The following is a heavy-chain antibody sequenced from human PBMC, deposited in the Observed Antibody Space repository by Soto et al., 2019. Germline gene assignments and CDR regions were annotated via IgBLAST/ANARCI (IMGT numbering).Heavy chain of an antibody. Sequence: QVQLVQSGAEVKKPGSSVKVSCKASGGTFSSYSISWVRQAPGQGLEWMGGIIPIFGTTDYPQKSQGRVSINADESTSTAYMELSSLRSEDTAVYYCARTRTAASGFDPWGQGTLVTVSS. D-gene: IGHD4-17*01. CDR3: ARTRTAASGFDP. V-gene: IGHV1-69*01. J-gene: IGHJ5*02. CDR2: IIPIFGTT. CDR1: GGTFSSYS.